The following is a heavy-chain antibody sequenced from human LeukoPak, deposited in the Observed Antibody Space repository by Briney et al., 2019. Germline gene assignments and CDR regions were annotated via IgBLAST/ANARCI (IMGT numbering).Heavy chain of an antibody. D-gene: IGHD4-17*01. V-gene: IGHV3-53*01. Sequence: GGSLRLSCAASGFTVSSNNMTWVRQAPGKGLEWVSVIYSGGRTYYADSVKGRFTISRDNSKNTLYLDMNSLRAEDTAVYYCASRSAGDYVNTFDIWGQGAMVTVSS. CDR1: GFTVSSNN. CDR2: IYSGGRT. CDR3: ASRSAGDYVNTFDI. J-gene: IGHJ3*02.